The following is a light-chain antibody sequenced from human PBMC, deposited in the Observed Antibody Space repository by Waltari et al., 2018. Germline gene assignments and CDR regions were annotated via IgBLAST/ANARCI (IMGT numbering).Light chain of an antibody. CDR1: SSDVGGYNY. CDR2: EVS. J-gene: IGLJ2*01. V-gene: IGLV2-8*01. Sequence: QSALTQPPSASGSPGPSVTISCTGTSSDVGGYNYVPWYQQHPGKAPKLIIYEVSKRPSGVPDRFSGSKSGNTASLTVSGLQAEDEADYYCSSYAGSNNVVFGGGTKLTVL. CDR3: SSYAGSNNVV.